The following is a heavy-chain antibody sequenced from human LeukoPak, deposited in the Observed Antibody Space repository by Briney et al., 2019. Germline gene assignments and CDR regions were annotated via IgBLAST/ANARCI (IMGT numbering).Heavy chain of an antibody. J-gene: IGHJ4*02. V-gene: IGHV1-18*01. CDR3: ARDKIAALLWFGESLDY. Sequence: AASVKVSCKASGYTFTSYGISWVRQAPGQGLEWMGWISAYNGNTNYAQKLQGRVTMTTDTSTSTAYMELRSLRSDDTAVYYCARDKIAALLWFGESLDYWGQGTLVTVSS. CDR1: GYTFTSYG. D-gene: IGHD3-10*01. CDR2: ISAYNGNT.